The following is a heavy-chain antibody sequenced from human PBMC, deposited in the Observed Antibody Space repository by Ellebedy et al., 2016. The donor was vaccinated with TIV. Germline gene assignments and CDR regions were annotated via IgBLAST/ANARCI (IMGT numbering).Heavy chain of an antibody. J-gene: IGHJ2*01. CDR2: INSNGSST. Sequence: GESLKISCAASGFTFSSYEMNWVRQAPGKGLVWVSRINSNGSSTSYADSVKGRFTISRDNAKSTLYLQMNSLRAEDTTVYYCARQGIQSYWYFDLWGRGTLVTVSS. CDR1: GFTFSSYE. D-gene: IGHD5-18*01. CDR3: ARQGIQSYWYFDL. V-gene: IGHV3-74*01.